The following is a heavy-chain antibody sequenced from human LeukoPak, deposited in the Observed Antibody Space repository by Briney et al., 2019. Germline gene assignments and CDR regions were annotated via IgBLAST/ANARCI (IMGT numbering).Heavy chain of an antibody. CDR3: AKDYDFWSGYPYYFDY. Sequence: PGGSLRLSCAASGFTFDDYGMSWVRQAPGKGLEWVAFIRYDGSNKYYADSVKGRFTISRDNSKNTLYLQMNSLRAEDTAVYYCAKDYDFWSGYPYYFDYWGQGTLVTVSS. CDR2: IRYDGSNK. J-gene: IGHJ4*02. CDR1: GFTFDDYG. V-gene: IGHV3-30*02. D-gene: IGHD3-3*01.